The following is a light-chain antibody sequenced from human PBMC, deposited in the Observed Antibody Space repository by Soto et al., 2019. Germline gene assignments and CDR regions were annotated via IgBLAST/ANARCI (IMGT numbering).Light chain of an antibody. V-gene: IGKV1-27*01. CDR3: QKYNSAPRT. J-gene: IGKJ1*01. Sequence: DIQMTQSPSSLSASVGDRVTITCRASQGISNYLAWYQQKPWKVPKLLIYAASTLQSGVTSRFSGSGSGTDFTLTISSLPPEDVGTYYCQKYNSAPRTFGQGTKVELK. CDR2: AAS. CDR1: QGISNY.